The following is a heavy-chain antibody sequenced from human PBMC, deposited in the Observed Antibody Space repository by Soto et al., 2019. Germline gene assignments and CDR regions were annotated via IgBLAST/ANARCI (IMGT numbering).Heavy chain of an antibody. J-gene: IGHJ6*02. V-gene: IGHV4-59*01. CDR3: ARVRSDRSYFYYYGVDV. Sequence: QVQLQESGPGLVRPSETLSLTCTVSGGSINSYYWSWIRQPPGKGLEWIGYIYYSGSTNYNASLKGRVTISVDTSKSQFSLKLISVTAADTAVYYCARVRSDRSYFYYYGVDVWGQGTTVTVSS. CDR2: IYYSGST. CDR1: GGSINSYY. D-gene: IGHD1-26*01.